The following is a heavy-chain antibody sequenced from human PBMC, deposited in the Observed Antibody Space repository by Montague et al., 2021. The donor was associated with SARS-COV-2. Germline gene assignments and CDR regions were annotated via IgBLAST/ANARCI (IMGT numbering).Heavy chain of an antibody. V-gene: IGHV3-21*01. Sequence: SLRLSCAASGFTFSSYSMNWVRQAPGKGLEWVSSISSSSSYIYYXDSVKGRFTISRDNAKNSLYLRMNSLRAEDTAVYYCARDDYVWGSYRYNGYNWFDPWGQGTLVTVSS. CDR1: GFTFSSYS. D-gene: IGHD3-16*02. J-gene: IGHJ5*02. CDR2: ISSSSSYI. CDR3: ARDDYVWGSYRYNGYNWFDP.